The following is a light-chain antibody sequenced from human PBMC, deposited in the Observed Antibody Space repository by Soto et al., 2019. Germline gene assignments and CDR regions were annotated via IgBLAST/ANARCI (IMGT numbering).Light chain of an antibody. J-gene: IGKJ4*01. V-gene: IGKV3-15*01. CDR2: GAS. CDR3: QQYNDWPLT. CDR1: QSVSSN. Sequence: EIVMTQSPATLSVSPGERATLSCRASQSVSSNLAWYQQKPGQAPRLLIYGASTRATGIPARFSGSGSGTEFTPTISILQSEDFAVFYCQQYNDWPLTFGGGTKVEIK.